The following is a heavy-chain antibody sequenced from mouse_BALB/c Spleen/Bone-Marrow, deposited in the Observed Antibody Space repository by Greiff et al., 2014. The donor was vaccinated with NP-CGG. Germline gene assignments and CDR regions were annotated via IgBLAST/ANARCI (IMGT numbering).Heavy chain of an antibody. CDR1: GYTFTDYW. CDR2: IDTSDSYT. V-gene: IGHV1-69*01. CDR3: ARKYDYYYAMDY. J-gene: IGHJ4*01. D-gene: IGHD2-4*01. Sequence: VQLQQSGAELVMPGASVKMSCKASGYTFTDYWMHWVKQRPGQGLEWIGAIDTSDSYTSYNQKFKGKATLTVDESSSTAYMQLSSLTSEDSAVYYCARKYDYYYAMDYWGRGTSVTVSS.